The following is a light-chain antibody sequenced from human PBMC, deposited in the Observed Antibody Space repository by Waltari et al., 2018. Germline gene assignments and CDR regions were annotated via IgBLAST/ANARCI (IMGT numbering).Light chain of an antibody. CDR3: SSHANTYNFAHVV. CDR1: SSDIGTYNY. CDR2: EVT. Sequence: QSALTQPASVFGSPGPSITISCTGTSSDIGTYNYVSWYQQLPGKAPKMMIYEVTKRTSGVSYRFSGSKSGNTASLTISGLRAEDEADYYCSSHANTYNFAHVVFGGGTKLTVL. J-gene: IGLJ2*01. V-gene: IGLV2-23*02.